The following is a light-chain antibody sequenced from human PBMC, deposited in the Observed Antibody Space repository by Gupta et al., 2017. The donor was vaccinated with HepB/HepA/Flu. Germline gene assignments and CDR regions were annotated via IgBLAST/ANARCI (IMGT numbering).Light chain of an antibody. J-gene: IGKJ2*01. Sequence: DVVMTPSPLSLLVTLGQPASISCRSSQSIAYSDGNTYLSWFLQRPGQSPRRLIYKVSNRDSGVPDRFSGSGSGSDFTLKISRVEAEDVGIYYCMQGTHWPPYTFGQGTKLEIK. CDR3: MQGTHWPPYT. CDR2: KVS. CDR1: QSIAYSDGNTY. V-gene: IGKV2-30*01.